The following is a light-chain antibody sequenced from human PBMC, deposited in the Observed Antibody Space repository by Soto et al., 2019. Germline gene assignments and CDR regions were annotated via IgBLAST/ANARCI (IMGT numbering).Light chain of an antibody. Sequence: QSVLTQPPSASGTPGQRVTISCSGSSSNIGSNTVNWYQQLPGTAPKLLMYSSNQRPSGVPDRFSGSKSGTPASLAISGLQSEDEADYYCAAWDDSLHGPVFGGGTKLTVL. CDR3: AAWDDSLHGPV. J-gene: IGLJ3*02. CDR1: SSNIGSNT. CDR2: SSN. V-gene: IGLV1-44*01.